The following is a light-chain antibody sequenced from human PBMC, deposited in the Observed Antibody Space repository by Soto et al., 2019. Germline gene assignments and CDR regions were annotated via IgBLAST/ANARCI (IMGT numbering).Light chain of an antibody. V-gene: IGKV1-39*01. CDR2: NAS. J-gene: IGKJ3*01. Sequence: DIQMTQSPSTLSASVGDRVTITCRASQDIISCLAWYQQKPGRAPKLLVYNASSLESGVPSRFCGSGGCRVFTLTTSRLQPEDFATYYCQQTYRTPLVGFGPGTKVDIK. CDR1: QDIISC. CDR3: QQTYRTPLVG.